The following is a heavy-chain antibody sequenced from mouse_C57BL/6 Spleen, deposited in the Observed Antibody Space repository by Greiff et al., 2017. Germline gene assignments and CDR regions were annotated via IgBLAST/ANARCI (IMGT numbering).Heavy chain of an antibody. CDR1: GYTFTDHT. CDR3: ARYYYGSSYVDWYFDV. J-gene: IGHJ1*03. Sequence: VQLQQSDAELVKLGASVKISCKVSGYTFTDHTIHWMKQRPEQGLEWIGYIYPRDGSTKYNEKFKGKATLTADKSSSTAYMQLNSLTSEDSAVYFCARYYYGSSYVDWYFDVWGTGTTVTVSS. D-gene: IGHD1-1*01. CDR2: IYPRDGST. V-gene: IGHV1-78*01.